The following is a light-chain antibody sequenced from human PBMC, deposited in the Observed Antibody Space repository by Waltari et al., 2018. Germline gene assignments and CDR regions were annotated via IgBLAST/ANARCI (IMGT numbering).Light chain of an antibody. Sequence: QSALTQPASVSGSPGQSITISCTGTSSDVGSYNLVSWYQQYPGKAPKLMIYEVSKRPSGVSNRFSGSKSGNTASLTISGLQAEDEADYYCCSYARSTTWGFGGGTKLTVL. CDR3: CSYARSTTWG. CDR2: EVS. CDR1: SSDVGSYNL. J-gene: IGLJ3*02. V-gene: IGLV2-23*02.